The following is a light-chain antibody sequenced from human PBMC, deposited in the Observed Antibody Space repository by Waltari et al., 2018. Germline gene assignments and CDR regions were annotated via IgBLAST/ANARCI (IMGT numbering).Light chain of an antibody. CDR1: HTINTR. CDR2: DAS. CDR3: HQYNSYSQS. J-gene: IGKJ2*03. V-gene: IGKV1-5*01. Sequence: QMTQSPSTLSASIGDRVPITCRASHTINTRLAWYQQKPGKAPRVLIYDASTLASGVPSRFRGSGSGTEFTLTISSLQPDDFATYYCHQYNSYSQSFGQGTKLEIK.